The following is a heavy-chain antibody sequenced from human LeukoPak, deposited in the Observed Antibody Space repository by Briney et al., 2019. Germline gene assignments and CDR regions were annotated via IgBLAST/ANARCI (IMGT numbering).Heavy chain of an antibody. CDR1: GGSISSYY. Sequence: SETLSLTCTVSGGSISSYYWSWIRQPAGKGLEWIGRIYTSGSTNYNPSLKSRVTMSVDTSKNQFSLKLSSVTAADTAVYYCARGLSRDGYNYLYLFDYWGQGTLVTVSS. CDR2: IYTSGST. CDR3: ARGLSRDGYNYLYLFDY. D-gene: IGHD5-24*01. J-gene: IGHJ4*02. V-gene: IGHV4-4*07.